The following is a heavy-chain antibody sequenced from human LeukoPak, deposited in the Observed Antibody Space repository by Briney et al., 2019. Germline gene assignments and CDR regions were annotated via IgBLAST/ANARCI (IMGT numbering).Heavy chain of an antibody. Sequence: SETLSLTCTVSGGSISSGYYWGWIRQPPGKGLEWIGSMYHSGSTYYNPSLKSRVTISVDTSKNQFSLKLSSVTAADTAMYYCVRDPRGMIVVVEDAFDIWGQGTMVTVSS. V-gene: IGHV4-38-2*02. D-gene: IGHD3-22*01. CDR2: MYHSGST. CDR1: GGSISSGYY. CDR3: VRDPRGMIVVVEDAFDI. J-gene: IGHJ3*02.